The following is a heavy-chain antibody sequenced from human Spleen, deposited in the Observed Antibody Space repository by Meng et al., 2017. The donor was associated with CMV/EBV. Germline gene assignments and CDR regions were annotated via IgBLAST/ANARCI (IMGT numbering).Heavy chain of an antibody. CDR1: GFTVGDNY. CDR2: LYGGGTA. D-gene: IGHD6-6*01. CDR3: ARTSMTGRHFDH. J-gene: IGHJ4*02. V-gene: IGHV3-66*01. Sequence: EVELVEAGGGLVRPGGSLGLPLAASGFTVGDNYMCWVRQAPGGGLQWVSILYGGGTAFYAESVKGRFTISRDNSKNTLFLQMNSLRGEDTAVYFCARTSMTGRHFDHWGRGTLVTVSS.